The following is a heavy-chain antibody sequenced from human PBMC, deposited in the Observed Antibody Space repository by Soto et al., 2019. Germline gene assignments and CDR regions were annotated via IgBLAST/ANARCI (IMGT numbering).Heavy chain of an antibody. J-gene: IGHJ6*03. V-gene: IGHV1-8*01. CDR1: GYTFTSYD. Sequence: ASVKVSCKASGYTFTSYDINWVRQATGQGLEWMGWMSPNSGNTGYAQKFQGRVTMTRNNSISKAYMELSSLRSEDTAGYYFAGGMRRIAARRGPYYYYMDVWGKGTTVTVSS. CDR2: MSPNSGNT. D-gene: IGHD6-6*01. CDR3: AGGMRRIAARRGPYYYYMDV.